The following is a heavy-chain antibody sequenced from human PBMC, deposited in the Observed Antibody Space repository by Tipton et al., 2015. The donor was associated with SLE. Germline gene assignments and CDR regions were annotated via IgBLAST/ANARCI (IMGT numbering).Heavy chain of an antibody. Sequence: TLSLNCTVSGGSISSHYWSWIRQPPGKGLEWIGEINHSGSTSYNPSLKSRVTISVDTSKNQFSLKVSSVTAADTAVYYCATRDYGDYTKWFDPWGQGTLVTV. CDR2: INHSGST. J-gene: IGHJ5*02. CDR1: GGSISSHY. CDR3: ATRDYGDYTKWFDP. V-gene: IGHV4-34*01. D-gene: IGHD4-17*01.